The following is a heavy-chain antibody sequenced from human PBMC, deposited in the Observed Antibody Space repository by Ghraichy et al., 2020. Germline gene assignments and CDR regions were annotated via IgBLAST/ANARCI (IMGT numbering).Heavy chain of an antibody. V-gene: IGHV3-64D*06. J-gene: IGHJ5*02. D-gene: IGHD3-22*01. Sequence: GGSLRLSCSVSGASFSTFAMHWIRQASGKGLQYVSGISGSGDYIYYADSVKGRFTISRDYSKNTLYFQMTSLRAEDTAVYYCVRDYYHNVVDPWGQGTLVTVSS. CDR2: ISGSGDYI. CDR1: GASFSTFA. CDR3: VRDYYHNVVDP.